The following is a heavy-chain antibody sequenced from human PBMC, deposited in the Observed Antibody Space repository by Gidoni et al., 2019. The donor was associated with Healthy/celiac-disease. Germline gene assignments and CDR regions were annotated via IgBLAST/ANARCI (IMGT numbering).Heavy chain of an antibody. J-gene: IGHJ6*03. V-gene: IGHV1-18*01. CDR2: ISDYNGNT. CDR3: ARDAVIAVAGINHYYYYMDV. D-gene: IGHD6-19*01. CDR1: GYTFTSYG. Sequence: QVQLVQSGADVKKPGASVTVSCKASGYTFTSYGLSWLRTAPGQGLEWMGWISDYNGNTNYAQKFQGRVTMTTDTSTRTAYRELRSLRSDDTAVYYCARDAVIAVAGINHYYYYMDVWGKGTTVTVSS.